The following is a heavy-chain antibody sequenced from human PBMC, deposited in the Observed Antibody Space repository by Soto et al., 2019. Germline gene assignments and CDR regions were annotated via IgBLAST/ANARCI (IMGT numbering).Heavy chain of an antibody. CDR3: APLSVSLRGPYGIHV. D-gene: IGHD2-21*01. J-gene: IGHJ6*02. Sequence: SEILSLTCSVSGYSVTSSDYYWAWLRQPPGKGLEWIGSMLYSGLTYYNPSIKSRVTLSADTSTTQFSVRLHSVTAADPAVHYCAPLSVSLRGPYGIHVWXRGTTVTVSS. V-gene: IGHV4-39*01. CDR1: GYSVTSSDYY. CDR2: MLYSGLT.